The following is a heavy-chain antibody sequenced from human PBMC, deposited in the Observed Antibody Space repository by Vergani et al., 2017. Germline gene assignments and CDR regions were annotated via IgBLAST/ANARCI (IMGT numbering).Heavy chain of an antibody. CDR3: AKDGSGWYVY. D-gene: IGHD6-19*01. CDR1: GFTFDDYA. CDR2: ISWNSGSI. Sequence: EVQLVESGGGLVQPGRSLRLSCAASGFTFDDYAMHWVRLAPGKGLEWVSGISWNSGSIGYADSVKGRFTISRDNAKNSLYLQMNSLRAEDTAVYYCAKDGSGWYVYWGQGTLVTVSS. J-gene: IGHJ4*02. V-gene: IGHV3-9*01.